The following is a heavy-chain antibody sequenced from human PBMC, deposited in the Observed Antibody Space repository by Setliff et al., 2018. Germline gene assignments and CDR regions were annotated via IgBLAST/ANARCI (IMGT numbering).Heavy chain of an antibody. D-gene: IGHD3-3*01. CDR2: MYYSGSN. J-gene: IGHJ6*03. CDR3: ARMSGFQYIDV. CDR1: GDSINRSGYY. V-gene: IGHV4-39*07. Sequence: SETLSLTCNVSGDSINRSGYYWGWIRQPPGKGLEWIGSMYYSGSNDYNPSLKSRVTISLDTSKNQFSLSLTSVTAADTAVYYCARMSGFQYIDVWGKGTTVTVSS.